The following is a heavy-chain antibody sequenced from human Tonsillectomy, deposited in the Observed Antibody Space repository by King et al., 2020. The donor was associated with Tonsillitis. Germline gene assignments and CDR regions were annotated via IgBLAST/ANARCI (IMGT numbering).Heavy chain of an antibody. Sequence: VQLVESGAEVKKPGSSVKVSCKASGDTFSNYAISWVRQAPGKGLEWMGVIIPMFDTTNYAQKLQGRVTITADESRRTAYLELSSLRSEDTGVYYCARVGEGGPSSYYGMDVWGQGTTVTVSS. CDR3: ARVGEGGPSSYYGMDV. D-gene: IGHD3-16*01. CDR1: GDTFSNYA. CDR2: IIPMFDTT. J-gene: IGHJ6*02. V-gene: IGHV1-69*01.